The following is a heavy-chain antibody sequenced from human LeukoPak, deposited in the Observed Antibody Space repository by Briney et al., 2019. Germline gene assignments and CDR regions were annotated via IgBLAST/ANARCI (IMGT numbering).Heavy chain of an antibody. J-gene: IGHJ4*02. CDR2: ISYDGSNK. V-gene: IGHV3-30*18. Sequence: PGGSLRLSCAASGFTFSSYGMHWVRQAPGKGLEWVAVISYDGSNKYYADSVKGRFTISRDNSKNTLYLQMNSLRAEDTAVYYCAKDLTYYYDSSYFDYWGQGTLVTVSS. CDR3: AKDLTYYYDSSYFDY. CDR1: GFTFSSYG. D-gene: IGHD3-22*01.